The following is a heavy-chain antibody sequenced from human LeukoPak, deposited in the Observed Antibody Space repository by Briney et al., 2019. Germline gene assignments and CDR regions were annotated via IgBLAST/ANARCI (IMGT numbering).Heavy chain of an antibody. J-gene: IGHJ4*02. CDR1: GFTFSSYE. CDR3: ARGYCSGGSCPDY. Sequence: GGSLRLSCAAYGFTFSSYEMNWVRQAPGKGLEWVSYISSSGSTIYYADSVKGRFTISRDNAKNSLYLQMNSLRAEDTAVYYCARGYCSGGSCPDYWGQGTLVTVSS. CDR2: ISSSGSTI. V-gene: IGHV3-48*03. D-gene: IGHD2-15*01.